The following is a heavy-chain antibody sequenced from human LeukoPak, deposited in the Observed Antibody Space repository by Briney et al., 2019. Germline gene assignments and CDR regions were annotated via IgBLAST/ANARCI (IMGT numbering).Heavy chain of an antibody. Sequence: GESLKISCKAYGYSFFSNYWIAWVRQMPGKGLEWMGILYPGDSDSRYSPSFQGQVTISADRSISTAYLHWSSLKVSDTAMYYCARLFDYSNYVVDYWGQGTLVTVSS. CDR3: ARLFDYSNYVVDY. D-gene: IGHD4-11*01. CDR1: GYSFFSNYW. CDR2: LYPGDSDS. J-gene: IGHJ4*02. V-gene: IGHV5-51*01.